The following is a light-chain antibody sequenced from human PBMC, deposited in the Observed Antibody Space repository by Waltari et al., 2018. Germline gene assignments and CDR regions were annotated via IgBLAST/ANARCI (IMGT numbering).Light chain of an antibody. CDR3: QQYYSPPWT. J-gene: IGKJ1*01. V-gene: IGKV4-1*01. CDR2: WAS. Sequence: DIVMTQSPDSLAVSLGEGATINCKSSQTVLYSSNNKNFLAWYQQKPGQSPKLLIYWASTRQSGVPDRFSGSGSGTDFTLTISSLQAEDVAVYYCQQYYSPPWTFGQGTKVEIK. CDR1: QTVLYSSNNKNF.